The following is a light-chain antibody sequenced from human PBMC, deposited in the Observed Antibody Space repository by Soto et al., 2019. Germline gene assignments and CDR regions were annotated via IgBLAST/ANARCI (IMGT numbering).Light chain of an antibody. J-gene: IGKJ1*01. Sequence: IEVTKSAGTLSLSPGERATLSCRASQSVTSCYLAWLEQNVGQAPRLLXXGAXSRATGIADRFRGSGSGTDFTLIISSLEPEAVVVYDCHQGTDFPTGTFGQGTKVDI. V-gene: IGKV3-20*01. CDR2: GAX. CDR1: QSVTSCY. CDR3: HQGTDFPTGT.